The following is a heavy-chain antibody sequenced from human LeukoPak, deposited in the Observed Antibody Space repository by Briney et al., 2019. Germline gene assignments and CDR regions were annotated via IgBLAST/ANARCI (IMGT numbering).Heavy chain of an antibody. J-gene: IGHJ4*02. CDR2: IYPKSGGT. CDR1: GYTFTGNY. Sequence: ASVKVSCKASGYTFTGNYLHWARQAPGQGLEWMGWIYPKSGGTKYAQKFQGRVTMTRDTSTSTVYMELSSLRSDDTAVYYCARHDLGGTSPFDYWGQGTLVTVSS. V-gene: IGHV1-2*02. CDR3: ARHDLGGTSPFDY. D-gene: IGHD4-23*01.